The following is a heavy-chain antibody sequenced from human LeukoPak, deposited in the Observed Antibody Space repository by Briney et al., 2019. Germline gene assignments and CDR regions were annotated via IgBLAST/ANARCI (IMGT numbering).Heavy chain of an antibody. Sequence: ASVKVSCKASGYTFTSYGISWVRQAPGQGLEWMGWISAYNGNTNYAQKLQGRVTMTTDTSTSTAYMELRSLRSDDTAVYYCARGHGYLDYYYYGMDVWGQGTTVTVSS. CDR3: ARGHGYLDYYYYGMDV. D-gene: IGHD5-24*01. CDR2: ISAYNGNT. J-gene: IGHJ6*02. CDR1: GYTFTSYG. V-gene: IGHV1-18*01.